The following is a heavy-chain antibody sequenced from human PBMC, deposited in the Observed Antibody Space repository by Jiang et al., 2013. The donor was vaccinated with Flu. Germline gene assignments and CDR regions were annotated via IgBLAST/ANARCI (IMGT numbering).Heavy chain of an antibody. CDR3: AREGATTGAVDY. D-gene: IGHD1-26*01. V-gene: IGHV6-1*01. CDR2: TYYRSKWYN. Sequence: WNWIRQSPSRGLEWLGRTYYRSKWYNDYAVSVKGRITINPDTSKNQFSLQLNSVTPEDTAVYYCAREGATTGAVDYWGQGTLVTVSS. J-gene: IGHJ4*02.